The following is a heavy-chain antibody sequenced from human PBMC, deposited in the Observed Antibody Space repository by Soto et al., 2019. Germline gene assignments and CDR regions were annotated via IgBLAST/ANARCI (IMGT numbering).Heavy chain of an antibody. CDR2: TSYDGTIK. CDR3: AKDSTFGDRGNYFDY. J-gene: IGHJ4*02. V-gene: IGHV3-30*18. D-gene: IGHD2-21*01. CDR1: GFTFSNYA. Sequence: QVQLVESGGGVVQPGRSLRLSCAASGFTFSNYAMHWVRQAPGKGLEWVAVTSYDGTIKYYADSVKGRFTISRDNSKNTLDLQMNSLRAEDTAVYFCAKDSTFGDRGNYFDYWGQGTLVTVSS.